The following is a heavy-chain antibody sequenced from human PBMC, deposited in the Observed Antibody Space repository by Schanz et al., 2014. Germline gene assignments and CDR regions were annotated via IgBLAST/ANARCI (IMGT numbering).Heavy chain of an antibody. D-gene: IGHD5-12*01. Sequence: QVQLLQFGGGVVQPGRSLRLSCAASGFTFSSYAMHWVRQAPGKGLEWVALISNDGSIKYYADSVEGRFTISRDNSRNTLYLQMNSLRTEDTAVYYCASPCGYSGYGTYFDYWGQGTLVTVSS. J-gene: IGHJ4*02. CDR2: ISNDGSIK. V-gene: IGHV3-30-3*01. CDR3: ASPCGYSGYGTYFDY. CDR1: GFTFSSYA.